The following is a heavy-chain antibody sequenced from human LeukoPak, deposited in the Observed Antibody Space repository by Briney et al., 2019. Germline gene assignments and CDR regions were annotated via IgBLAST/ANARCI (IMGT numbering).Heavy chain of an antibody. D-gene: IGHD3-3*01. CDR1: GFTFDDHA. Sequence: GGSLRLSYAASGFTFDDHAMHWVRQVPGKGPEWVSLISGDGERTFYADSVKGRFTISRDNSKNSLHLQMNSLKTEDTALYYCAREDGDAIAIFGVITDYWGQGTLVTVSS. CDR2: ISGDGERT. J-gene: IGHJ4*02. V-gene: IGHV3-43*02. CDR3: AREDGDAIAIFGVITDY.